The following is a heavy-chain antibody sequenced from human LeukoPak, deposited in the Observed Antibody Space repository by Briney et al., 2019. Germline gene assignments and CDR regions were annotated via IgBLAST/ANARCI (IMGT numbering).Heavy chain of an antibody. CDR1: GGSISSSSYY. CDR3: ARNPPRYTPYYFDY. D-gene: IGHD1-14*01. J-gene: IGHJ4*02. Sequence: SETLSLTCTVSGGSISSSSYYWGWIRQPPGKGLEWIGSIYYSGSTYYNPSLKSRVTISVDTSKNQFSLKLSSVTAADTAVYYCARNPPRYTPYYFDYWGQGTLVTVSS. CDR2: IYYSGST. V-gene: IGHV4-39*07.